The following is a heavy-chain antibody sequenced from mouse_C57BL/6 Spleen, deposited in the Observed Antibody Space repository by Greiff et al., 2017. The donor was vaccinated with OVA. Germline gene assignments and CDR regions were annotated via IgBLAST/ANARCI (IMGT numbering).Heavy chain of an antibody. CDR1: CYTFTSYW. CDR3: ARAGTEYYFDY. J-gene: IGHJ2*01. CDR2: IDPSDSYT. V-gene: IGHV1-69*01. D-gene: IGHD4-1*01. Sequence: QVQLKQPGAELVMPGASVKLSCKASCYTFTSYWMHWVKQRPGQGLEWIGEIDPSDSYTNYNQKFKGKATLTVDKSSSTAYMQLSSLTSEDSAVYYCARAGTEYYFDYWGQGTTLTVSS.